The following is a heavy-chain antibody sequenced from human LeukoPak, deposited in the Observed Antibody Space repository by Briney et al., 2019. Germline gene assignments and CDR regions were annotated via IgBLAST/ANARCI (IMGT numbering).Heavy chain of an antibody. CDR3: TSGGHYFDP. J-gene: IGHJ5*02. Sequence: GGSLRLSCAVSGFTSSNAWMSWVRQAPGKGLEWVGRIKSKSDGGTTDYAAPLKGRFTISRDDSKNTMYLQMNSLKIEDTAIYSCTSGGHYFDPWGQGTLVTVSS. D-gene: IGHD1-26*01. CDR1: GFTSSNAW. V-gene: IGHV3-15*01. CDR2: IKSKSDGGTT.